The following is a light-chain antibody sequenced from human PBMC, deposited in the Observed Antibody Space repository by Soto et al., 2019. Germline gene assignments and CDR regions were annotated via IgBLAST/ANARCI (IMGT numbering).Light chain of an antibody. CDR2: GTF. J-gene: IGKJ1*01. CDR3: QQRASSPRT. Sequence: EIVLTQSPGTLSLSPGERATLFCRATQYITNSQLAWYQQQPGQAPRLLIFGTFNRATGIPDRFSGSGSGTAFALTITRLEAEDFAVYYCQQRASSPRTFGRWTTVEIK. V-gene: IGKV3-20*01. CDR1: QYITNSQ.